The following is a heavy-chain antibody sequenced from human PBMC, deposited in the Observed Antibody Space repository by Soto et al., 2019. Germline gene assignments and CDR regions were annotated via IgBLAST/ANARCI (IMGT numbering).Heavy chain of an antibody. J-gene: IGHJ6*02. CDR2: IWNDGNGY. CDR3: ARRQIYPTTRGAASARGGMDV. Sequence: QVQLVESGGGVVQPGRSLRLSCAASGFNFNNYGMHWVRQAPGKGLEWVAVIWNDGNGYYDANSVKGRFTISRDNSNNTLYQQMSSLRAEDTAVYYCARRQIYPTTRGAASARGGMDVWGQGTTVTVSS. D-gene: IGHD6-13*01. V-gene: IGHV3-33*01. CDR1: GFNFNNYG.